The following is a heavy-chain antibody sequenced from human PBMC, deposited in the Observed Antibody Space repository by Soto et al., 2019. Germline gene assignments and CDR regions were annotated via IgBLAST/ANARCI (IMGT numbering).Heavy chain of an antibody. V-gene: IGHV4-34*01. CDR3: ARGSGTNDY. J-gene: IGHJ4*02. CDR2: INHSGST. D-gene: IGHD1-7*01. CDR1: GGSFSGYY. Sequence: SETLSLTCAVYGGSFSGYYWSWIRQPPGKGLEWIGEINHSGSTNYNPSLKSRVTISVDTSKNQFSLKLSSVTAADTAVYYCARGSGTNDYWGQGTLVTVSS.